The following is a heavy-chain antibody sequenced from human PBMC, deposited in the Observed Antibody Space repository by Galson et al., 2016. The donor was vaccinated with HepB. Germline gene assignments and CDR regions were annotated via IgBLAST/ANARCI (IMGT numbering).Heavy chain of an antibody. CDR1: GITFRSYT. V-gene: IGHV3-21*01. D-gene: IGHD3-22*01. J-gene: IGHJ5*02. CDR3: ARSAYQYDSRGYYYGEEWFDP. CDR2: ISGGSRYI. Sequence: SLRLSCAVSGITFRSYTMTWVRQAPGTGSDWVSSISGGSRYIFSADSVKVRFTISRDNAKNSLYLQMNSLRAENTAVYYCARSAYQYDSRGYYYGEEWFDPWGQGTLVTVSS.